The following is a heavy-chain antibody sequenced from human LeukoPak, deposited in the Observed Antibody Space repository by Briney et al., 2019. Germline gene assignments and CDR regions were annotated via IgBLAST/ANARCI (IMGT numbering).Heavy chain of an antibody. CDR2: ISSSSSYI. J-gene: IGHJ4*02. CDR1: GFTFSAYS. Sequence: PGGSLRLFCAASGFTFSAYSMNWVRQAPGKGLEWVSSISSSSSYIYYADSVKGRFTISRDNTKNTLSLQMNSLRVEDTGVYYCVRDNHRGDYFALWGQGTLVTVSS. CDR3: VRDNHRGDYFAL. V-gene: IGHV3-21*01.